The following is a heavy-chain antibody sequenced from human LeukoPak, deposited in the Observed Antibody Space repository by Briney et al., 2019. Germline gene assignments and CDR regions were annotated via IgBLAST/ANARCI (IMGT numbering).Heavy chain of an antibody. CDR3: ARESAVAGTFDP. V-gene: IGHV3-30-3*01. Sequence: GGSLRLSCAASGFTFSSYAMHWVRQAPGKGLEWVAVISYDGSNKYYADSVKGRFTISRDYSKNTLYLQMNSLRAEDTAVYYCARESAVAGTFDPWGQGTLVTVSS. J-gene: IGHJ5*02. CDR1: GFTFSSYA. CDR2: ISYDGSNK. D-gene: IGHD6-19*01.